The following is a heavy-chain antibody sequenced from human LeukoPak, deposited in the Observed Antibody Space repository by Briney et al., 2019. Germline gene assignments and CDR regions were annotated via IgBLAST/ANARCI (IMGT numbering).Heavy chain of an antibody. V-gene: IGHV3-23*01. CDR1: GFTFSNYA. CDR3: AKWGDYDVLTGYYVSDY. D-gene: IGHD3-9*01. CDR2: ITGCGGNP. J-gene: IGHJ4*02. Sequence: GGSLRLFCAASGFTFSNYAMSLVRQAPGKGLESVSAITGCGGNPYYADSVKCRFTISRDNSKNTVFLQMNSLRAEDTAVYYCAKWGDYDVLTGYYVSDYWGQGTLVTVSS.